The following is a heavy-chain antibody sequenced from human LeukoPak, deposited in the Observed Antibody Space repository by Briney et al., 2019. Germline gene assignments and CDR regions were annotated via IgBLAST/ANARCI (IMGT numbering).Heavy chain of an antibody. V-gene: IGHV3-11*01. Sequence: GGSLRLYCAGSGFTFSEYYINWMRQAPGKGLEWVSHISSSGRLMQYADSVRGRFTITRDNAQNFMSLQMNNLKPEDTAVYYCARDTNNGLDVWGRGTTVTVS. CDR3: ARDTNNGLDV. D-gene: IGHD1-14*01. CDR2: ISSSGRLM. CDR1: GFTFSEYY. J-gene: IGHJ6*02.